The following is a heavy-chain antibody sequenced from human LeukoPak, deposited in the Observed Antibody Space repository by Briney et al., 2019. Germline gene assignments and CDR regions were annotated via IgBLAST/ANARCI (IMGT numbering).Heavy chain of an antibody. J-gene: IGHJ4*02. CDR3: ASHAKRWPYYFDY. D-gene: IGHD5-24*01. Sequence: ASVKVSCKASGSTFSSYAISWVRQAPGQGLEWMGRIIPILGIANYAQKFQGRVTITADKSTSTAYMELSNLRSEDTAVYYCASHAKRWPYYFDYWGQGTLVTVSS. CDR1: GSTFSSYA. V-gene: IGHV1-69*04. CDR2: IIPILGIA.